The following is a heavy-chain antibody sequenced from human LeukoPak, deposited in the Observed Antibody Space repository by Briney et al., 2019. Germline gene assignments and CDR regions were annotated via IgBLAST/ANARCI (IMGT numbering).Heavy chain of an antibody. V-gene: IGHV4-38-2*02. CDR2: IYRGST. CDR1: GYSISTGYF. Sequence: SETLSLTCTVSGYSISTGYFWGWIRQPPGKGLEWIGSIYRGSTYYNPSLKSRVTISVDTSKNQFSLELSSVTAADTAVYYCARVAYYDSTGYYYLFDYWGQGTLVTVSS. D-gene: IGHD3-22*01. CDR3: ARVAYYDSTGYYYLFDY. J-gene: IGHJ4*02.